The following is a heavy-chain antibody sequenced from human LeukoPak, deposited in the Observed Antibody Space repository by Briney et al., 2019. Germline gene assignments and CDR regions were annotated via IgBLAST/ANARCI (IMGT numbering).Heavy chain of an antibody. J-gene: IGHJ4*02. D-gene: IGHD2-2*02. V-gene: IGHV3-9*01. CDR3: ARAIGVTCISTSCYSFDY. Sequence: PGRSLRLSCAASGFIFDDYAIHWVRQAPGKGLEWVSGISWNSGSIGYADPAKGRFTISRDNAKNSLYLQMNSLRAEDTALYYCARAIGVTCISTSCYSFDYWGQGTLVTVSS. CDR2: ISWNSGSI. CDR1: GFIFDDYA.